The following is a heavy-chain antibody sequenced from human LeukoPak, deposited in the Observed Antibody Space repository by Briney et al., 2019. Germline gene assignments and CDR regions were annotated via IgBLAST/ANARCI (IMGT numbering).Heavy chain of an antibody. CDR3: ARDLPYYYGSGSPDFDY. J-gene: IGHJ4*02. CDR1: GFTFSAYS. CDR2: ISSGTTYI. V-gene: IGHV3-21*01. Sequence: GPLRLSCAASGFTFSAYSMNWVRQAPGKGLEWVSSISSGTTYIYYADSVKGRFTISRDSAKNTLYLQMNSLRAEDTAVYYCARDLPYYYGSGSPDFDYWGQGTLVTVSS. D-gene: IGHD3-10*01.